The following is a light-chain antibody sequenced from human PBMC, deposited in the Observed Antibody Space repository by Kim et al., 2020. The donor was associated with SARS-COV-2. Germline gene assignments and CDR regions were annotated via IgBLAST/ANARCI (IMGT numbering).Light chain of an antibody. J-gene: IGLJ3*02. CDR2: DVT. Sequence: QSVLTQPRSVSGYLGQSVTISCTGTSSDVGGYDFVSWYQHHPGRAPKLILFDVTKRPSWVPDRFSGSKSGNTASLAISGLLSEDEADYYCCSYTGDYTLGVFGGGTQLTVL. CDR1: SSDVGGYDF. CDR3: CSYTGDYTLGV. V-gene: IGLV2-11*01.